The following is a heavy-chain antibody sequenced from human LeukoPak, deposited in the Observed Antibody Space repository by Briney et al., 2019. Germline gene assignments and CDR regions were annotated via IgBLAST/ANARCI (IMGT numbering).Heavy chain of an antibody. Sequence: PGGSLRLSCAASGFTFSSYSMSWVRQAPGKGLGWVSSISSSSSNIYYADSVKGRFTISRDNAKNSLYLQMDSLRAEDTAVYYCARVSRISGSSLGYWGQGTLVTVSS. CDR2: ISSSSSNI. CDR3: ARVSRISGSSLGY. D-gene: IGHD1-26*01. J-gene: IGHJ4*02. V-gene: IGHV3-21*01. CDR1: GFTFSSYS.